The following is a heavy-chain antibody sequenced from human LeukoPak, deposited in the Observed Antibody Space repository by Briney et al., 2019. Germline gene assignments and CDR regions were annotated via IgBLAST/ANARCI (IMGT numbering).Heavy chain of an antibody. CDR2: SNPNSGGT. V-gene: IGHV1-2*02. CDR3: ARDHPYSSGWHGRVEAFDL. D-gene: IGHD6-19*01. Sequence: ASVKVSCKASGFIFTCYYMHWVRQAPGQGVEWMGWSNPNSGGTKYAQKFQGRVTMTRDTSITTAYMDLSRLRSDDTAVYYCARDHPYSSGWHGRVEAFDLWGQGTTVTVSS. J-gene: IGHJ3*01. CDR1: GFIFTCYY.